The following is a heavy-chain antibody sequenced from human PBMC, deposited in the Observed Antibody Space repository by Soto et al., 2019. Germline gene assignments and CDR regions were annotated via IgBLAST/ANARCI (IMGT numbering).Heavy chain of an antibody. CDR1: GYTFTSYD. V-gene: IGHV1-8*01. Sequence: QVPLVQSGAEVKKPGASVKVSCKASGYTFTSYDINWVRQATGQGLEWMGWMNPNSGNTGYAQKFQGRVTMTRNTSISTAYMELSSLRSEDTAVYYSESGYDGFSWLFVRSSGYYYMDVWGRGTTVTVSS. CDR3: ESGYDGFSWLFVRSSGYYYMDV. J-gene: IGHJ6*03. CDR2: MNPNSGNT. D-gene: IGHD3-9*01.